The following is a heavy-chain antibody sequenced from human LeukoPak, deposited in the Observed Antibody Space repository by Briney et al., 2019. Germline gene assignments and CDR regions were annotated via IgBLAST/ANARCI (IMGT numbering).Heavy chain of an antibody. Sequence: PGGSLRLSCAASGFTFSSYAMHWVRQAPGKGLEYVSAISSNGCSTYYANSVKGRFTISRDNSKNTLYLQVGSLRAEDMAVYYCARGAAVALYYYYGMDVWGQGTTVTVSS. CDR1: GFTFSSYA. D-gene: IGHD6-19*01. CDR3: ARGAAVALYYYYGMDV. V-gene: IGHV3-64*01. CDR2: ISSNGCST. J-gene: IGHJ6*02.